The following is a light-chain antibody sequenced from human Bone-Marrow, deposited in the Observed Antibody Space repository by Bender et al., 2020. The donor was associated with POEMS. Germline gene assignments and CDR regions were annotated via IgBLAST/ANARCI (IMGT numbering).Light chain of an antibody. CDR1: SSDVGSYNL. CDR3: SSYAGDSIWV. Sequence: QSVLTQPPSASGTPGQRVTISCTGTSSDVGSYNLVSWYQQYPGKAPKLLVYEGSQRPSGISDRFSGSKSGNTASLTISGLQAEDEADYYCSSYAGDSIWVFGGGTKLTVL. CDR2: EGS. J-gene: IGLJ3*02. V-gene: IGLV2-23*01.